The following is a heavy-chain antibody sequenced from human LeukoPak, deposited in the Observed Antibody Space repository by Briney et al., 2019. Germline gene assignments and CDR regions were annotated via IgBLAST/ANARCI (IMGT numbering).Heavy chain of an antibody. J-gene: IGHJ4*02. CDR2: VYYSGST. CDR3: ARDREVPGYFDY. Sequence: PSETLSLTCTVSGGSISSYYWSWIRQPPGKGLEWIGYVYYSGSTNYNPSLKSRVTISVDTSKNQFSLKLSSVAAADTAVYYCARDREVPGYFDYWGQGTLVTVSS. CDR1: GGSISSYY. D-gene: IGHD1-26*01. V-gene: IGHV4-59*01.